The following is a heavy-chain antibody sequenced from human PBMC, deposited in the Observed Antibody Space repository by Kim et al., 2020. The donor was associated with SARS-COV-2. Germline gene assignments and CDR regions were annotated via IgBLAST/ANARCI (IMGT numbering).Heavy chain of an antibody. J-gene: IGHJ2*01. Sequence: KHRVTISVDTSKNQFSLKLRSVTAADTAVYYCARDRITMVRGAERYFDLWGRGTLVTVSS. CDR3: ARDRITMVRGAERYFDL. D-gene: IGHD3-10*01. V-gene: IGHV4-30-2*04.